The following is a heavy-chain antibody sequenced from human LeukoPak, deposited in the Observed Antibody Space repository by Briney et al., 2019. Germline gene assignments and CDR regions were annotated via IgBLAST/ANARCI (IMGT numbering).Heavy chain of an antibody. J-gene: IGHJ4*02. Sequence: PGGSLRLSCAASGFTFSSCAMHWVRQAPGKGLEWVAVISYDGSNKYYADSVKGRFTISRDNSKNTLYLQMNSLRAEDTAVYYCASGAYYYGSGSYFDYWGQGTLVTVSS. CDR2: ISYDGSNK. D-gene: IGHD3-10*01. V-gene: IGHV3-30*04. CDR3: ASGAYYYGSGSYFDY. CDR1: GFTFSSCA.